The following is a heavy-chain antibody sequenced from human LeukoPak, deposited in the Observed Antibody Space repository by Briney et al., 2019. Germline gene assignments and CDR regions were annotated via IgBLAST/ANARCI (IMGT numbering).Heavy chain of an antibody. Sequence: ASVKVSCKASGYTFTSYYMHWVRQAPGQGLEWMEIINPSGGSTSYAQKFQGRVTMTRDTSTSTVYMELSSLRSEDTAVYYCARGQRGSGSYYIGFYWGQGTLVTVSS. CDR3: ARGQRGSGSYYIGFY. CDR2: INPSGGST. D-gene: IGHD1-26*01. CDR1: GYTFTSYY. V-gene: IGHV1-46*01. J-gene: IGHJ4*02.